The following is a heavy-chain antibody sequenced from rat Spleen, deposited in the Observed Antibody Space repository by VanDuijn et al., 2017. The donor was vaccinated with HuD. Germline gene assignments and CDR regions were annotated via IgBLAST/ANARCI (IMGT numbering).Heavy chain of an antibody. J-gene: IGHJ2*01. CDR2: INTGSGGT. Sequence: QVQLQQSGAELAKPGSSVKISCKASGYTFTSYYISWIKQTTGQGLEYIGYINTGSGGTHYNEKFKGKATLTVDKSSSTAFMQLSSLTPDDSAVYYCARSNYYRSYIPFDYWGQGVMVTVSS. V-gene: IGHV1-43*01. D-gene: IGHD1-2*01. CDR3: ARSNYYRSYIPFDY. CDR1: GYTFTSYY.